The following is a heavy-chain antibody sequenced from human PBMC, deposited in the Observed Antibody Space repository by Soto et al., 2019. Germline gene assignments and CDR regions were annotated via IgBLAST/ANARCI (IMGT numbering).Heavy chain of an antibody. CDR2: IYSNGDT. D-gene: IGHD3-3*01. J-gene: IGHJ5*02. CDR1: GGTISGYY. V-gene: IGHV4-4*07. Sequence: SETLSLTCSVSGGTISGYYWTWIRQPAGKGLEWIGRIYSNGDTKYNPSLQSRVTMSLDTSNNQFSLRLTSVTAADTAVYYCARGQRFSDWFDPWGQGTLVTVSS. CDR3: ARGQRFSDWFDP.